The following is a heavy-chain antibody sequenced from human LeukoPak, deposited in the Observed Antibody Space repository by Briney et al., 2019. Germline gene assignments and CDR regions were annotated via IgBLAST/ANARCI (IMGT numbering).Heavy chain of an antibody. Sequence: GGSLRLSCAASGFTFSSYAMHWVRQAPGKGLEWVAVISYDGSNKYYADSVKGRFTISRGNAKNTLYLQMNSLRAEDTAVYYCARDPYYYDSSGHYDYWGQGTLVTVSS. CDR2: ISYDGSNK. CDR1: GFTFSSYA. J-gene: IGHJ4*02. D-gene: IGHD3-22*01. CDR3: ARDPYYYDSSGHYDY. V-gene: IGHV3-30*04.